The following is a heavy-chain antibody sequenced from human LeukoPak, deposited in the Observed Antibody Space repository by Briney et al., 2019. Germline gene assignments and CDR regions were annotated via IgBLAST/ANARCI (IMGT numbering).Heavy chain of an antibody. CDR2: INHSGST. D-gene: IGHD5-18*01. J-gene: IGHJ4*02. Sequence: SETLSLTCAVYGGSFSGYYWSWIRQPPGKGLEWIGEINHSGSTNYNPSLKSRVTISVDTSKNQFSLKLSSVTAADTAVYYCARDKGGSWLGPDYFDYWGQGTLVTVSS. CDR1: GGSFSGYY. CDR3: ARDKGGSWLGPDYFDY. V-gene: IGHV4-34*01.